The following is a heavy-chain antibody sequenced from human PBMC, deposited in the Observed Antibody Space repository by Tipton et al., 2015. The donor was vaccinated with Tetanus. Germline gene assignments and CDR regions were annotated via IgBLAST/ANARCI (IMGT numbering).Heavy chain of an antibody. Sequence: SLRLSCAASGFTFSSYAMSWVRQAPGKGLEWVSAISGSGGSTYYADSVKGRFTISRDNSKNTLYLQMNSLRAEDTAVYYCAKDWGFSSSLLLLDAFDIWGQGTMVTVSS. V-gene: IGHV3-23*01. CDR3: AKDWGFSSSLLLLDAFDI. J-gene: IGHJ3*02. CDR2: ISGSGGST. CDR1: GFTFSSYA. D-gene: IGHD6-6*01.